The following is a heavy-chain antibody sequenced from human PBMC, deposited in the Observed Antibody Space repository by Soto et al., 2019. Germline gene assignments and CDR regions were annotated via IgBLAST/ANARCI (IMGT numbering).Heavy chain of an antibody. Sequence: ASVKVSCKASGYTFTSYGISWVRQAPGQGLEWMGWISAYNGNTNYAQKLQGRVTMTTDTSTSTAYMELRSLRSDDTAVYYCARDWELGRIVGATAFDIWGQGTMVTVS. D-gene: IGHD1-26*01. CDR2: ISAYNGNT. CDR1: GYTFTSYG. V-gene: IGHV1-18*01. J-gene: IGHJ3*02. CDR3: ARDWELGRIVGATAFDI.